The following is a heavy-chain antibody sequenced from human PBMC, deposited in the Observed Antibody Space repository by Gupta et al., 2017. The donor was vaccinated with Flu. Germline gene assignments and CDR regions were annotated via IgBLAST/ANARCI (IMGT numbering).Heavy chain of an antibody. CDR2: IYYSGRT. D-gene: IGHD6-13*01. Sequence: GTFYWTWIRQPPGRGLEWLGSIYYSGRTNLNPSLRSRLSISVDTSKNQFSLKLRSVTAADTAVYYCARVREGYSSPPSYFDYWGQGTRVTVPS. V-gene: IGHV4-61*01. J-gene: IGHJ4*02. CDR1: GTFY. CDR3: ARVREGYSSPPSYFDY.